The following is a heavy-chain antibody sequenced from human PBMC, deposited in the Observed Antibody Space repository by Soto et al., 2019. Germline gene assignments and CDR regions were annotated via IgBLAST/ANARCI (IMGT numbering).Heavy chain of an antibody. J-gene: IGHJ4*02. Sequence: GGSLSPSWAASGFTFGNVAMPWFPRAPGKGLEWVSSISDNGGNTDYADSARGRFTLSRDNSKNTLYLQMNHLKAEDTAVYYCAKLYWNPRYFDSWGQGARVTVSS. V-gene: IGHV3-23*01. CDR3: AKLYWNPRYFDS. CDR1: GFTFGNVA. D-gene: IGHD1-1*01. CDR2: ISDNGGNT.